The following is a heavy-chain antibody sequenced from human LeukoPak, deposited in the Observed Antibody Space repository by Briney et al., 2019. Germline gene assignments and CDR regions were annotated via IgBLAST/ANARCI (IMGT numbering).Heavy chain of an antibody. V-gene: IGHV4-4*07. Sequence: PSQTLSLTCTVSGGSISSYYWSWIRQPAGKGLEWIGRIYTSGSTNYNPSLKSRVTMSVDTSKIQFSLKLSSVTAADTAVYYWARAPTGDSEGGYFDYWGQGTLVTVSS. CDR1: GGSISSYY. D-gene: IGHD7-27*01. CDR3: ARAPTGDSEGGYFDY. CDR2: IYTSGST. J-gene: IGHJ4*02.